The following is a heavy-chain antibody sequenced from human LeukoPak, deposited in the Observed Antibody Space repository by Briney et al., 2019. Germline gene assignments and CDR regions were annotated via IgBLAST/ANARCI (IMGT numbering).Heavy chain of an antibody. Sequence: GASLQISCKGSGSTFTSYWIGWVRPMPGKGLEWMGIIYPGDSDTRYSPSFQGQVTISADKSISTAYLQWSSLKASDTAMYYCARSRYSYGYVVDYWGQGTLVTVSS. D-gene: IGHD5-18*01. CDR3: ARSRYSYGYVVDY. CDR1: GSTFTSYW. CDR2: IYPGDSDT. V-gene: IGHV5-51*01. J-gene: IGHJ4*02.